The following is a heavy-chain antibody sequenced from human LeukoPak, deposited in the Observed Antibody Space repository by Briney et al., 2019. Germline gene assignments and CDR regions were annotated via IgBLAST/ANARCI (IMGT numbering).Heavy chain of an antibody. CDR3: AREYGQNTPHFDY. CDR2: INTDGSTT. Sequence: PGGSLRLSCTASGFTFSNYWMHWVRQAPGKGLVWVSRINTDGSTTTYADPVKGRFTISRDNAKNTLYLQMNSLRAEDTAVFYCAREYGQNTPHFDYWGQGTLVTVSS. J-gene: IGHJ4*02. V-gene: IGHV3-74*01. D-gene: IGHD2/OR15-2a*01. CDR1: GFTFSNYW.